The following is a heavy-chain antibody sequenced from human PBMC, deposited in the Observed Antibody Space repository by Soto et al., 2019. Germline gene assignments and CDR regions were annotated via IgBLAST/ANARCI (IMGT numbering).Heavy chain of an antibody. D-gene: IGHD3-16*01. Sequence: LSCAASGFTFSSYWMSWVRQAPGKGLEWVANIKQDGSEKYYVDSVKGRFTISRDNAKNSLYLQMNSLRAEDTAVYYCARDGFGGVFDYWGQGTLVTVSS. J-gene: IGHJ4*02. CDR2: IKQDGSEK. CDR1: GFTFSSYW. V-gene: IGHV3-7*01. CDR3: ARDGFGGVFDY.